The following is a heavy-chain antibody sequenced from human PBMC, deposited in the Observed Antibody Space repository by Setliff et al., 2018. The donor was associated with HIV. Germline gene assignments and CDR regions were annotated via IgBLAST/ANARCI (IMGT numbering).Heavy chain of an antibody. CDR1: GGSFSGYY. J-gene: IGHJ1*01. CDR2: IDWDDDK. CDR3: AHSPDTWYFGEYFHH. Sequence: TLSLTCTVYGGSFSGYYWSWIRHPPGKALEWLARIDWDDDKYYSPSLKNRLTITKDTSKNQVVLTMTNMDPADTATYYCAHSPDTWYFGEYFHHWGQGTRVTVSS. V-gene: IGHV2-70*12. D-gene: IGHD3-9*01.